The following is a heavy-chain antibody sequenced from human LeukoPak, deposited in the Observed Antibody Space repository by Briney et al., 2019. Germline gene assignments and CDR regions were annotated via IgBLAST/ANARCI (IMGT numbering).Heavy chain of an antibody. CDR3: ASRYYYDSSDLDY. D-gene: IGHD3-22*01. V-gene: IGHV4-31*03. J-gene: IGHJ4*02. CDR1: GGSISSGGYY. Sequence: ASETQSLTCTVSGGSISSGGYYWSWIRQHPGKGLEWIGYIYYSGSTYYNPSLKSRVTISVDTSKNQFSLKLSSVTAADTAVYYCASRYYYDSSDLDYWGQGTLVTVSS. CDR2: IYYSGST.